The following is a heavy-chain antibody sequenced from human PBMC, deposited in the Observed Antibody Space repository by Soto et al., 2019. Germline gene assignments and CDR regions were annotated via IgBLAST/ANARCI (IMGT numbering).Heavy chain of an antibody. V-gene: IGHV4-59*08. Sequence: QVQLQESGPGLVKPSETLSLTCTVSGGSISSYYWSWIRQPPGKGLEWIGYIYYSGSTYYNPSLKSRVTISVDTSKKQFSLKLSSVTAADTAVYYCARVPFYAPSGSYYIDYWGQGTLVTVSS. CDR1: GGSISSYY. J-gene: IGHJ4*02. CDR2: IYYSGST. CDR3: ARVPFYAPSGSYYIDY. D-gene: IGHD1-26*01.